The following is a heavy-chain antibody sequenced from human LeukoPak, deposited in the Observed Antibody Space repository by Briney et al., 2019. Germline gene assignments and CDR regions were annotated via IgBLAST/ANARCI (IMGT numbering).Heavy chain of an antibody. CDR1: GFTFSSYS. D-gene: IGHD3-10*01. CDR2: ISYSGSNI. Sequence: PGGSLRLSCAASGFTFSSYSMNWVRQAPGKGLEWVASISYSGSNIYYADSVKRRFTISRDNAKNTLYLQMNSMRAEATAVYYCARDRVGVYYSSRTPRSNWFDPWGERTLVTLSS. V-gene: IGHV3-21*01. J-gene: IGHJ5*02. CDR3: ARDRVGVYYSSRTPRSNWFDP.